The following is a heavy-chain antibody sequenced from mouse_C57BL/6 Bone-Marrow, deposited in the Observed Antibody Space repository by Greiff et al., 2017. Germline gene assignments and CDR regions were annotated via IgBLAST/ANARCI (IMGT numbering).Heavy chain of an antibody. CDR1: GFTFSSYA. V-gene: IGHV5-4*01. J-gene: IGHJ4*01. CDR2: ISDGGSYT. D-gene: IGHD3-1*01. CDR3: ARDRGHYYAMDY. Sequence: EVKLEESGGGLVKPGGSLKLSCAASGFTFSSYAMSWVRQTPEKRLEWVATISDGGSYTYYPDNVKGRFTISRDNAKNNLYLQMSHLKSEDTAMYYCARDRGHYYAMDYWGQGTSVTVSS.